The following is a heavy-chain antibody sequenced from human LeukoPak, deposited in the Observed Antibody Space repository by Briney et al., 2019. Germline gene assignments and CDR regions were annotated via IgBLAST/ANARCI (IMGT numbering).Heavy chain of an antibody. V-gene: IGHV3-48*01. CDR3: ARDRSRFLEWLLSPHDY. Sequence: PGRSLRLSCAASRFTFSSYSMNWVRQAPGKGLEWVSYISSSSSTIYYADSVKGRFTISRDNAKNSLYLQMNSLRAEDTAVYYCARDRSRFLEWLLSPHDYWGQETLVTVSS. CDR2: ISSSSSTI. CDR1: RFTFSSYS. J-gene: IGHJ4*02. D-gene: IGHD3-3*01.